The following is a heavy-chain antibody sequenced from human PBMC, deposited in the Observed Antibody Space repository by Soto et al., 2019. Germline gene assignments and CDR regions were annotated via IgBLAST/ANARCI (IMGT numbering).Heavy chain of an antibody. CDR3: ARDQYYDFWSGYSQSGIDV. V-gene: IGHV3-33*01. Sequence: GGSLRLSCAASGFTFSSYGMPWVRQAPGKGLEWVAVIWYDGSNKYYADSVKGRFTISRDNSKNTLYLQMNSLRAEDTAVYYCARDQYYDFWSGYSQSGIDVWGQGTTVTVSS. CDR1: GFTFSSYG. CDR2: IWYDGSNK. J-gene: IGHJ6*02. D-gene: IGHD3-3*01.